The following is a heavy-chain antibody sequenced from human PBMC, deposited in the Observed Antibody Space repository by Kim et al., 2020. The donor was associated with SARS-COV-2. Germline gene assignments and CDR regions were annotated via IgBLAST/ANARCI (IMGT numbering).Heavy chain of an antibody. Sequence: GGSLRLSCAASGFTFSGCGMHWVRQAPGKGLEWVAGISHDGSDKFYVDSVKGRFTIFRDNSKKMVYLQMTSLRTEDTAVYYCATDRREGQLPFDFWGQG. CDR3: ATDRREGQLPFDF. V-gene: IGHV3-33*05. D-gene: IGHD1-1*01. CDR1: GFTFSGCG. CDR2: ISHDGSDK. J-gene: IGHJ4*02.